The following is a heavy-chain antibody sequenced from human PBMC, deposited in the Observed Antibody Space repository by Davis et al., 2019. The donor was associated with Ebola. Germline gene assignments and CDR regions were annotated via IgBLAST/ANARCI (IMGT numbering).Heavy chain of an antibody. Sequence: GESLKISCAASRFTFSSYWMHWVRQAPGKGLVWVSRINSDGSATSYADSVKGRFTISRDNSKNTLYLQMNSLRAEDTAVYYCAKGLSDSRGFYSLAYWGQGTLVTVSS. CDR3: AKGLSDSRGFYSLAY. J-gene: IGHJ4*02. CDR2: INSDGSAT. CDR1: RFTFSSYW. V-gene: IGHV3-74*01. D-gene: IGHD3-22*01.